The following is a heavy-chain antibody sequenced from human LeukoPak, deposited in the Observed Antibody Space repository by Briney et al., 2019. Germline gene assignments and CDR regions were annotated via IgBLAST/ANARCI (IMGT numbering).Heavy chain of an antibody. Sequence: GRSLRLSCAASGFTFSSYAMHWVRQAPGKGLEWVAVISYDGSNKYYADSVKGRFTISRDNSKNTLYLQMNSLRAGDTAVYYCAREVGYGDYAYPYYYYYGMDVWGQGTTVTVSS. CDR3: AREVGYGDYAYPYYYYYGMDV. CDR2: ISYDGSNK. V-gene: IGHV3-30-3*01. CDR1: GFTFSSYA. D-gene: IGHD4-17*01. J-gene: IGHJ6*02.